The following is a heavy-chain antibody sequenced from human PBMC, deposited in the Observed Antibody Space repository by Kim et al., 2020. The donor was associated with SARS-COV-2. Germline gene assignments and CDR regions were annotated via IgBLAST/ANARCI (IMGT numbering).Heavy chain of an antibody. Sequence: SETLSLTCTVSGGSISSYYWSWIRQPPGKGLEWIGYIYYSGSTNYNPSLKSRVTISVDTSKNQFSLKLSSVTAADTAVYYCARDGGWEGSGSYDYYGMDVWGQGTTVTVSS. D-gene: IGHD3-10*01. CDR2: IYYSGST. J-gene: IGHJ6*02. CDR1: GGSISSYY. CDR3: ARDGGWEGSGSYDYYGMDV. V-gene: IGHV4-59*13.